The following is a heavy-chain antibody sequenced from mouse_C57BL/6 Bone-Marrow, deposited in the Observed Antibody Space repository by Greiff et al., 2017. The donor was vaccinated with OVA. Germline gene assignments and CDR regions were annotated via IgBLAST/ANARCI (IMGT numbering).Heavy chain of an antibody. CDR2: IWRGGGT. Sequence: QVQLQQSGPGLVQPSQSLSITCTVSGFSLTSYGVHWVSQSPGKGLEWLGVIWRGGGTAYNAAFISSMSISKDNSKSHVCFKMNSLQADDTAIYDCARRGLLNAMDYWGQGTSVTVSS. CDR1: GFSLTSYG. V-gene: IGHV2-2*01. D-gene: IGHD1-1*01. CDR3: ARRGLLNAMDY. J-gene: IGHJ4*01.